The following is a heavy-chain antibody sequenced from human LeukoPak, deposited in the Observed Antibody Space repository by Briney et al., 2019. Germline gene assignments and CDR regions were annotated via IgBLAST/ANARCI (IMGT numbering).Heavy chain of an antibody. Sequence: SVKVSCKASGGTFSSYAISWVRQAPGQGLEWMGRIIPILGIANYAQKFQGRVTITADKSTSTAYMELSSLRSEDTAVYYCARVRSLTDDYVWGSYRPFDYWGQGTLVTVSS. V-gene: IGHV1-69*04. CDR2: IIPILGIA. CDR3: ARVRSLTDDYVWGSYRPFDY. CDR1: GGTFSSYA. D-gene: IGHD3-16*02. J-gene: IGHJ4*02.